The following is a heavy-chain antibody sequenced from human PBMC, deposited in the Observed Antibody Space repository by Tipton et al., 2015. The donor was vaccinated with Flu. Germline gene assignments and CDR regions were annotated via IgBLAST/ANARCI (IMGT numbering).Heavy chain of an antibody. Sequence: SLRLSCAASGFTLSSYDMHWVRQVPGKGLDWVGVISRDGAFTNFVDSVKGRFSISRDTSKNTIYLHMNMLGDEDTAVYYCAKTLTGWTSMFDYWGQGVLVTVSS. CDR3: AKTLTGWTSMFDY. J-gene: IGHJ4*02. CDR1: GFTLSSYD. CDR2: ISRDGAFT. V-gene: IGHV3-30*18. D-gene: IGHD6-19*01.